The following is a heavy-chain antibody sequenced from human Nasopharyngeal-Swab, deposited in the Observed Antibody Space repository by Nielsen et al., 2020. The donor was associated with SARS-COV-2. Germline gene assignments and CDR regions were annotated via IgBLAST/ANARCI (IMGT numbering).Heavy chain of an antibody. Sequence: GESLKISCAASGFTFSSYSMNWVRQAPGKGLEWVSSISSSGSYIYYADSVKGRFTISRDNAKNSLYLQMNSLRAEDTAVYYCAVSSWQDFDPWGQGTLVTVSS. J-gene: IGHJ5*02. D-gene: IGHD6-13*01. CDR3: AVSSWQDFDP. CDR2: ISSSGSYI. CDR1: GFTFSSYS. V-gene: IGHV3-21*01.